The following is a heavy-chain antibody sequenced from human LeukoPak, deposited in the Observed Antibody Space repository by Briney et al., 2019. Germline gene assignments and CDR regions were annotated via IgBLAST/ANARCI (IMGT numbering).Heavy chain of an antibody. J-gene: IGHJ5*01. V-gene: IGHV3-7*01. CDR2: IKEDGSVK. CDR1: GFTFSDYW. Sequence: GGSLRLSCVASGFTFSDYWMTWVRQAPGKGLEWVANIKEDGSVKYYVDSVKVRFSISRDNAKNSLYLQLNSLRVEDTAVYYCATEGTDGRGSFGWFDSCGQGTLVTVSS. D-gene: IGHD3-10*01. CDR3: ATEGTDGRGSFGWFDS.